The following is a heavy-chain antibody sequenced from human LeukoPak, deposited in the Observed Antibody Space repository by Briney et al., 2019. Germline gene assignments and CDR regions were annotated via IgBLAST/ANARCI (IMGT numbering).Heavy chain of an antibody. CDR2: INHSGST. Sequence: PSETLSLTCAVYGGSFRGYYWSWIRQPPGKGLGWIGEINHSGSTNYNPSLKSRVTISVDTSKNQFSLKLSSVTAADTAVYYCALRDPYYYDSSGYYPFDYWGQGTLVTVSS. CDR1: GGSFRGYY. J-gene: IGHJ4*02. CDR3: ALRDPYYYDSSGYYPFDY. D-gene: IGHD3-22*01. V-gene: IGHV4-34*01.